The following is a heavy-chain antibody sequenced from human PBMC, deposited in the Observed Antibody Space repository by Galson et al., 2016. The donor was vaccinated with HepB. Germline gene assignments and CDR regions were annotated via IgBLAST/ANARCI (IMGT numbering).Heavy chain of an antibody. CDR2: INTNTGNP. D-gene: IGHD6-19*01. CDR3: VREGIGPGLVQLYGMDV. Sequence: SVKVSCKASGYTFTTYAMNWVRQAPGQGLEWMGWINTNTGNPTYAQGFTGRFVFSLDTSVSTACLQISSLKAEDTAVYYCVREGIGPGLVQLYGMDVWGQGTTVTVSS. CDR1: GYTFTTYA. V-gene: IGHV7-4-1*02. J-gene: IGHJ6*02.